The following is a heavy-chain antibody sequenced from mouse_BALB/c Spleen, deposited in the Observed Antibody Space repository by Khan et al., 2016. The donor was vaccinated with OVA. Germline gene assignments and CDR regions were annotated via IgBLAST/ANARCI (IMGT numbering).Heavy chain of an antibody. CDR3: ARRAYYANWDFDV. CDR1: GYSITSDYA. Sequence: EVQLQESGPGLVKPSQSLSLTCTVTGYSITSDYAWNWIRQFPGNKLEWMGYISYSGSTNYNPSLKSRISITRDTSKNQFFLQLNSVTTGDTATYYCARRAYYANWDFDVWGAGTTVTVSS. CDR2: ISYSGST. V-gene: IGHV3-2*02. J-gene: IGHJ1*01. D-gene: IGHD1-1*02.